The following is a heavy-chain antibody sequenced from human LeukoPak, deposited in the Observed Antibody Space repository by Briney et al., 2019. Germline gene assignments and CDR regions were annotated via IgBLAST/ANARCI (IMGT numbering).Heavy chain of an antibody. D-gene: IGHD3-16*01. Sequence: ASVKVSCKAYGYTFTINHIHWVRQAPGQGLEWMGVINPSGDSTTCAQNFQGRVTMTRDTSTSTVYMELRSLRSEDTAIYYCAKLATSDTGETYWGQGTLVTVSS. J-gene: IGHJ4*02. V-gene: IGHV1-46*01. CDR2: INPSGDST. CDR3: AKLATSDTGETY. CDR1: GYTFTINH.